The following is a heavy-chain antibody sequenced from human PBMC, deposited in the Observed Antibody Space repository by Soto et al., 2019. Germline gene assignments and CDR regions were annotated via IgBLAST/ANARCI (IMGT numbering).Heavy chain of an antibody. Sequence: PSETLSLTCTVSGGSISSSSYYWGWIRQPPGKGLEWIGYIYHSGSTYYNPSLKSRVTISVDRSKNQFSLKLSSVTAADTAVYYCATHSIIYYYYGMDVWGQGTTVTVSS. D-gene: IGHD2-15*01. V-gene: IGHV4-30-2*01. CDR1: GGSISSSSYY. CDR3: ATHSIIYYYYGMDV. J-gene: IGHJ6*02. CDR2: IYHSGST.